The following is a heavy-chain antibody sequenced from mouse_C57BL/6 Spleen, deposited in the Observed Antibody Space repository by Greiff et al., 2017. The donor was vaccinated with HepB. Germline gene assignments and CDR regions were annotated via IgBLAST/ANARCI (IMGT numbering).Heavy chain of an antibody. V-gene: IGHV5-17*01. Sequence: DVQLVESGGGLVKPGGSLKLSCAASGFTFSDYGMHWVRQAPEKGLGWVAYISSGSSTIYYADTVKGRFTISRDNAKNTLFLQMTSLRSEDTAMYYCAPYGGWFAYWGQGTLVTVSA. CDR3: APYGGWFAY. D-gene: IGHD2-10*02. CDR2: ISSGSSTI. CDR1: GFTFSDYG. J-gene: IGHJ3*01.